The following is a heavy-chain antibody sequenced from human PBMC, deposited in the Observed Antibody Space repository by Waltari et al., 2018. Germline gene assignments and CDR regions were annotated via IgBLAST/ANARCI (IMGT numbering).Heavy chain of an antibody. CDR2: ITNNGGSI. J-gene: IGHJ4*02. V-gene: IGHV3-11*04. D-gene: IGHD1-7*01. CDR1: GFSLSDYY. CDR3: AREGELRHGGPYDY. Sequence: QVQLVEAGGGLVKPGGSLRLSCAASGFSLSDYYMSWIRQAPGKGLEWVSYITNNGGSIYYADSVKGRFTISRDNAKNSLYLQMNSLRVEDTAVYYCAREGELRHGGPYDYWGQGTLVTVSS.